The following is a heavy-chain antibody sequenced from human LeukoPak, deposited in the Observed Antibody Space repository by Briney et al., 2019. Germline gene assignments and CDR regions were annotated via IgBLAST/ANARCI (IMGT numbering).Heavy chain of an antibody. V-gene: IGHV4-59*01. D-gene: IGHD5-18*01. J-gene: IGHJ4*02. CDR3: ARGYSHPDY. Sequence: PSETLSLTCSVSGASISSYYWNWIRQPPGKGLEWIGYVYDSGSTFYNPSLKSRLIISVDTSKNQVSLNLNSVTAADTAVYYCARGYSHPDYWGQGTLVTVSS. CDR2: VYDSGST. CDR1: GASISSYY.